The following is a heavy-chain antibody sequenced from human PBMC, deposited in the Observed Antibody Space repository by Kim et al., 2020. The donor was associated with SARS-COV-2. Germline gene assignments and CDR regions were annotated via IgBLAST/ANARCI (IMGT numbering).Heavy chain of an antibody. V-gene: IGHV3-11*01. Sequence: ADSVKGRFTISRDNAKNSLYLQMNSLRAEDTAVYYCARRPGLRAYWYFDLWGRGTLVTVSS. J-gene: IGHJ2*01. D-gene: IGHD5-18*01. CDR3: ARRPGLRAYWYFDL.